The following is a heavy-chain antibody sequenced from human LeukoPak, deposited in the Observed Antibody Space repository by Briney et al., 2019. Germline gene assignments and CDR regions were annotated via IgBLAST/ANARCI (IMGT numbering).Heavy chain of an antibody. Sequence: PGGSLRLSCAASGFTFSSYSMNWVRQAPGKGLEWVSSISSSSSYIYYADSVKGRFTISRDNAKNSLYLQMNSLRAEDTAVYYCARDRPGYSYGLTLDYWGQGTLVTVSS. CDR2: ISSSSSYI. V-gene: IGHV3-21*01. D-gene: IGHD5-18*01. CDR1: GFTFSSYS. CDR3: ARDRPGYSYGLTLDY. J-gene: IGHJ4*02.